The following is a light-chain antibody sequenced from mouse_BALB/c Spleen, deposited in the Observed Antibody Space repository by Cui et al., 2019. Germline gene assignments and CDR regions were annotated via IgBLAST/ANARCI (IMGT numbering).Light chain of an antibody. CDR1: SSVSSSY. Sequence: ESLLTQSPAILAASLGQQVTMTCSASSSVSSSYLHWYQQKSGASPKPLIHRTSNLASGVPARFSGSGSGTSYSLTISSVEAEDDATYYCQQWSGYPFTFGAGTKLELK. J-gene: IGKJ5*01. V-gene: IGKV4-58*01. CDR2: RTS. CDR3: QQWSGYPFT.